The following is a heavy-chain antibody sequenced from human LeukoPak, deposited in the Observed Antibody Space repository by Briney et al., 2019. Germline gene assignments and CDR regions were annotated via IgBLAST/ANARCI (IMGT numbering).Heavy chain of an antibody. J-gene: IGHJ3*02. Sequence: GSSVTVSCKSSGYTFTHYYMHWVRQAPGQGLEWMGWINLNSGGTNFAQRFQGRVTMTRDTSISTAYMDLSRLISDDTAVYYCARVVAATMDAFDIWGQGTMVTVSS. CDR1: GYTFTHYY. D-gene: IGHD2-15*01. CDR2: INLNSGGT. CDR3: ARVVAATMDAFDI. V-gene: IGHV1-2*02.